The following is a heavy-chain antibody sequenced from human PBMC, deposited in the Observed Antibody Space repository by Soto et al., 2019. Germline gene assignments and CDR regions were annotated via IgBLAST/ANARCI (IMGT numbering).Heavy chain of an antibody. CDR2: IYYSGST. CDR3: ARDYPPGRSFGVVTAFDP. V-gene: IGHV4-31*03. CDR1: GGSISSGGYY. Sequence: SETLPLTCTVSGGSISSGGYYWSWIRQHPGKGLEWIGYIYYSGSTYYNPSLKSRVTISVDTSKNQFSLKLSSVTAADTAVYYCARDYPPGRSFGVVTAFDPWGQGTLVTVSS. J-gene: IGHJ5*02. D-gene: IGHD3-3*01.